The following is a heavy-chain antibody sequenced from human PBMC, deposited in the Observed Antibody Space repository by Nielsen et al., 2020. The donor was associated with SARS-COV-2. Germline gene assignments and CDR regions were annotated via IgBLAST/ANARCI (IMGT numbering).Heavy chain of an antibody. CDR3: ARYTVVTSKSGYYYYYIDV. J-gene: IGHJ6*03. V-gene: IGHV4-59*08. CDR2: IYYSGST. Sequence: SETLSLTCTVSGGSISSYYWSWIRQPPGKGLEWIGYIYYSGSTNYNPSLKSRVTISVDTSKNQFSLKLSSVTAADTAVYYCARYTVVTSKSGYYYYYIDVWGKGTTVTVSS. CDR1: GGSISSYY. D-gene: IGHD4-23*01.